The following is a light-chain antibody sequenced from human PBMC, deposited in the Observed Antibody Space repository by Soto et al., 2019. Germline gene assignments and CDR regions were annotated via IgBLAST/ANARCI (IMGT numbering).Light chain of an antibody. CDR2: DVS. J-gene: IGLJ1*01. Sequence: QSALTQPASVSGSLGQSVTISCSGSSSDVGRHKSVAWYQQHPGKAPKFLIYDVSYRPSGVSNRFSGSKSGNTASLTISGLQAEDEADYYCSAYTSTTTSYSTSFYVFGTGTKVTVL. CDR3: SAYTSTTTSYSTSFYV. V-gene: IGLV2-14*03. CDR1: SSDVGRHKS.